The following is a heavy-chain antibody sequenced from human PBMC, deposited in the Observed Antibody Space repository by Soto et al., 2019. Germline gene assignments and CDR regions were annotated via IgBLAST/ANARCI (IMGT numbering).Heavy chain of an antibody. Sequence: QVQLVQSGAEVKKPGASVKVSCKASGYSITTYGLSWVRQAPGQGLEWMGWINTYNGATNFAQKFQGRVTMTTDKSTNTAYMELRSLSPDDTAVYYCARYWSGGRYYARLFDHWGQGTLVTVSS. CDR3: ARYWSGGRYYARLFDH. V-gene: IGHV1-18*01. CDR1: GYSITTYG. J-gene: IGHJ4*02. CDR2: INTYNGAT. D-gene: IGHD2-15*01.